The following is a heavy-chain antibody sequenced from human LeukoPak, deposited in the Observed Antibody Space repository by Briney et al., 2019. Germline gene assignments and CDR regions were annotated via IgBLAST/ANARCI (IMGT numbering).Heavy chain of an antibody. D-gene: IGHD3-22*01. V-gene: IGHV1-24*01. CDR1: GYTLTELS. CDR2: FDPEDGET. CDR3: AIASGYYSDAFDI. Sequence: ASVTVSCKVSGYTLTELSMHWVRQAPGKGLEWMGGFDPEDGETIYAQKFQGGVTMTEDTSTDTAYMELSSLRSEDTAVYYCAIASGYYSDAFDIWGQGTMVTVSS. J-gene: IGHJ3*02.